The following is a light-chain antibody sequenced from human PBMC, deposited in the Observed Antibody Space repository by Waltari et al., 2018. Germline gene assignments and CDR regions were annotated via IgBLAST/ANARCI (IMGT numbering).Light chain of an antibody. CDR2: DET. CDR3: QVWDDSSDHVV. J-gene: IGLJ3*02. CDR1: NIGSFS. V-gene: IGLV3-21*02. Sequence: SYVLTQPPSVSVAPRQTARIPCGGDNIGSFSVHWYQQRPGPAPVLVIPDETDRPSGIPERISGAKAGNTATLTISRVEAGDEADYYCQVWDDSSDHVVFGGGTKLTVL.